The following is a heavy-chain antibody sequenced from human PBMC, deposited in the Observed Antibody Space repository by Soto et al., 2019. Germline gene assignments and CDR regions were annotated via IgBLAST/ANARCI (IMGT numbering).Heavy chain of an antibody. CDR3: ARIWSVGNVLLWFGGAEIDY. J-gene: IGHJ4*02. CDR2: ISGSGGST. D-gene: IGHD3-10*01. V-gene: IGHV3-23*01. Sequence: GGSLRLSCAASGFTFSSYAMSWVRQAPGKGLEWVSAISGSGGSTYYADSVKGRFTISRDNSKNTLYLQMNSLRAEDTAVYYCARIWSVGNVLLWFGGAEIDYWGQGTLVTVSS. CDR1: GFTFSSYA.